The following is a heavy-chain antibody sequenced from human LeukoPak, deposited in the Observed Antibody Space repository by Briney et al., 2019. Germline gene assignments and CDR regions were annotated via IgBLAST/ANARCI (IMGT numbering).Heavy chain of an antibody. CDR3: ARALRLWGGNSGIAFDI. Sequence: PTETLSLTCTVSSGSISSYYWSWIRQPPGKGLEWIGYIYNSGSTNYNLSLKSRVTISEDMSNNQFSLKLSSVTAADTAVYYCARALRLWGGNSGIAFDIWGQGTMVTVSS. CDR1: SGSISSYY. J-gene: IGHJ3*02. V-gene: IGHV4-59*01. D-gene: IGHD4-23*01. CDR2: IYNSGST.